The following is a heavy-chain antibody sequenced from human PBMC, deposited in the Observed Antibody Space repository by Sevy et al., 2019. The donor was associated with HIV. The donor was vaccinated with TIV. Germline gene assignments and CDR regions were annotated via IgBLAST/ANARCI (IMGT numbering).Heavy chain of an antibody. J-gene: IGHJ6*02. D-gene: IGHD2-2*01. CDR1: GFTFSSYS. Sequence: GGSLRLSCAASGFTFSSYSMNWVRQAPGKGLEWVGRIKSKTDGGTTDYAAPVKGRFTISRDDSKNTLYLQMNSLKTEDTAVYYCTTGYCSSTSCYPYYYYGMDVWGQGTTVTVSS. V-gene: IGHV3-15*01. CDR2: IKSKTDGGTT. CDR3: TTGYCSSTSCYPYYYYGMDV.